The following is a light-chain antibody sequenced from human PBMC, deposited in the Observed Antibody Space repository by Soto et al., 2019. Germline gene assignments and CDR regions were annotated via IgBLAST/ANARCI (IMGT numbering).Light chain of an antibody. CDR3: LQRSNWPLT. J-gene: IGKJ3*01. V-gene: IGKV3-11*01. CDR1: QSVSSY. CDR2: DAS. Sequence: EIVLTQSPATLSLSPGERATLSCRASQSVSSYLAWYQHKPGQAPRLLIYDASNRATGIPARFSGSGSGTDFTLTISSLEPEDFAVYYCLQRSNWPLTFGPGTKVYIK.